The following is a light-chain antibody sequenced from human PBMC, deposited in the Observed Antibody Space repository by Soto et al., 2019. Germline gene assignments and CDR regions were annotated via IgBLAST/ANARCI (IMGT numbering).Light chain of an antibody. V-gene: IGKV1-39*01. CDR2: SAS. Sequence: EIQMTQYPSSVSASIGDTFTITCGASQDINVYLNWYQQKPGEVPKLLIYSASTLHSGVPSRFTGSGSETDFTLTIRSLQPEDFATYYCQHGYVAPYSFGQGTKVDIK. CDR1: QDINVY. CDR3: QHGYVAPYS. J-gene: IGKJ2*03.